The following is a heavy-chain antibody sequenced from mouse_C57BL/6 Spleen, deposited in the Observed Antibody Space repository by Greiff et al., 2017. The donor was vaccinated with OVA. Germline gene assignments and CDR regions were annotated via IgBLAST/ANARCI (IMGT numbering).Heavy chain of an antibody. V-gene: IGHV1-82*01. CDR3: ARSHYGSSYGGMDY. Sequence: VKLMESGPELVKPGASVKISCKASGYAFSSSWMNWVKQRPGKGLEWIGRIYPGDGDTNYNGKFKGKATLTADKSSSTAYMQLSSLTSEDSAVYFCARSHYGSSYGGMDYWGQGTSVTVSS. D-gene: IGHD1-1*01. J-gene: IGHJ4*01. CDR2: IYPGDGDT. CDR1: GYAFSSSW.